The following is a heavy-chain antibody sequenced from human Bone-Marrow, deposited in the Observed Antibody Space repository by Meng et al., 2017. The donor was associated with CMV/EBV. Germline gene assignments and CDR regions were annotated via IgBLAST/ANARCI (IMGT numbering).Heavy chain of an antibody. Sequence: SCAISGDSVSSNSAAWNWIRQSPSRGLEWLGRTFHRSKWYNDYAVSVKSRITINPDTSRNQFSLQLHSLTPEDTAVYYCTRDVTDDFSSVYYSHYGMDVWGQGTTVTVSS. D-gene: IGHD3-3*01. CDR3: TRDVTDDFSSVYYSHYGMDV. CDR1: GDSVSSNSAA. CDR2: TFHRSKWYN. V-gene: IGHV6-1*01. J-gene: IGHJ6*02.